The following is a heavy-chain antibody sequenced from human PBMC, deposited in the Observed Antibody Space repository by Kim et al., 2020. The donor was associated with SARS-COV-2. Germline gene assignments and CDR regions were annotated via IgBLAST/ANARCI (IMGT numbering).Heavy chain of an antibody. J-gene: IGHJ6*02. V-gene: IGHV4-34*01. CDR1: GGSFSGYY. CDR3: ARGRLLCFGELTYYYYGMDV. CDR2: INHSGST. Sequence: SETLSLTCAVYGGSFSGYYWSWIRQPPGKGLEWIGEINHSGSTNYNPSLKSRVTISVDTSKNQFSLKLSSVTAADTAVYYCARGRLLCFGELTYYYYGMDVWGQGTTVTVSS. D-gene: IGHD3-10*01.